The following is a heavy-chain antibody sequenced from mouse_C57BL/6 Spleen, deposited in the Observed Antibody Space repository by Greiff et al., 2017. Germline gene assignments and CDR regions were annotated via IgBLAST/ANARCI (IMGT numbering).Heavy chain of an antibody. D-gene: IGHD1-1*01. CDR2: IYPGSGNT. CDR3: AREDYYGSSQYYFDY. Sequence: QVQLQQSGPELVKPGASVKISCKASGYTFTDYYINWVKQRPGQGLEWIGWIYPGSGNTKYTEKFKGKATLTVDTSSSTAYMQLSSLTSEESAVYFCAREDYYGSSQYYFDYWGQGTTLTVSS. CDR1: GYTFTDYY. J-gene: IGHJ2*01. V-gene: IGHV1-84*01.